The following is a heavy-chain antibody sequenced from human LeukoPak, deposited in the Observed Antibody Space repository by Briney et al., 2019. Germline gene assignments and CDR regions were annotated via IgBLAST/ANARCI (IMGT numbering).Heavy chain of an antibody. J-gene: IGHJ4*02. CDR3: AEAERRSGYLY. CDR2: INHSGST. CDR1: GLSFSGYY. Sequence: PSETLSLTCAVYGLSFSGYYWSWIRQPPGKGLEWMGEINHSGSTNYNPSLKSRITISVDTSKNQFSLKLSSVTAADTAVYYCAEAERRSGYLYWGQGTLVTVSS. D-gene: IGHD3-22*01. V-gene: IGHV4-34*01.